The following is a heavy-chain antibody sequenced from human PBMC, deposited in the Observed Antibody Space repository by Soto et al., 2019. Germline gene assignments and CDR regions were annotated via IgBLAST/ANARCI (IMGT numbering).Heavy chain of an antibody. CDR1: GFTFSSYG. V-gene: IGHV3-30*18. CDR3: AKEFSPGGSGSYYYPDAFDI. CDR2: ISYDGSNK. D-gene: IGHD3-10*01. Sequence: PGGSLRLSCAASGFTFSSYGMHWVRQAPGKGLERMEVISYDGSNKYYADSVKGRFTISRDNSKNTLYLQMNSLRAEDTAVYYCAKEFSPGGSGSYYYPDAFDIWGQGTMVTVSS. J-gene: IGHJ3*02.